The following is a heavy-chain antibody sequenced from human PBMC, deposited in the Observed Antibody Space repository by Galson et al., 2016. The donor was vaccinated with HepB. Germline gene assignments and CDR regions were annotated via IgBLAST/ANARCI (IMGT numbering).Heavy chain of an antibody. CDR2: TYYRSKWYS. V-gene: IGHV6-1*01. D-gene: IGHD3-16*01. CDR3: ARSGGEAGELDY. J-gene: IGHJ4*02. Sequence: CAISGDSVSSNSVAWNWIRQSPSRGLEWLGRTYYRSKWYSDYAVSVKSRLTINPDTSRNQFSLHLNSVTPEDTAVYHCARSGGEAGELDYWGRGTLVTVSS. CDR1: GDSVSSNSVA.